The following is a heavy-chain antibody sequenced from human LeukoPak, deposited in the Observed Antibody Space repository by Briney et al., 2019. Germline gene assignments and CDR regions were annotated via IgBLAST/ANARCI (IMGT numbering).Heavy chain of an antibody. V-gene: IGHV2-5*01. D-gene: IGHD4-17*01. CDR3: AHTVSYGDYVSWYFDL. Sequence: SGPTLVNPTQTFTLTCTFSGFSLSTNGVGVGWTRQPPGKALEWLALIYWNDDKRYSPSLKSRLTITKDTSKNQVVLTMTNMDPVDTATYYCAHTVSYGDYVSWYFDLWGRGTLVTVSS. CDR2: IYWNDDK. J-gene: IGHJ2*01. CDR1: GFSLSTNGVG.